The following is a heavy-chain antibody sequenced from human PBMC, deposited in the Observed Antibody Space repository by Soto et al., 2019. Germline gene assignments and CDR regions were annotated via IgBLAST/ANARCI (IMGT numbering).Heavy chain of an antibody. D-gene: IGHD4-17*01. V-gene: IGHV4-59*01. CDR2: IYYSGST. CDR1: GGSISSYY. J-gene: IGHJ4*02. CDR3: ARDAGDYGDYDFDY. Sequence: SETLSLTCTVSGGSISSYYWSWIRQPPGKGLEWLGYIYYSGSTNYNPSLKSRVTISVDTSKHQFSLKLSSVTAADTAVYYCARDAGDYGDYDFDYWGQGTMVTVYS.